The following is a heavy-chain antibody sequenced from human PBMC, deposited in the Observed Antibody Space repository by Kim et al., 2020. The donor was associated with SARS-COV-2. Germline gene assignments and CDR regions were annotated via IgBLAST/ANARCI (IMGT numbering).Heavy chain of an antibody. CDR2: IWYDGSNK. CDR1: GFTFSSYG. V-gene: IGHV3-33*01. Sequence: GGSLRLSCAASGFTFSSYGMHWVRQAPGKGLEWVAVIWYDGSNKYYADSVKGRFTISRDNSKNTLYLQMNSLRAEDTAVYYCARDLGGVYCSSTSCYGMDVWGQGTTVTVSS. J-gene: IGHJ6*02. D-gene: IGHD2-2*01. CDR3: ARDLGGVYCSSTSCYGMDV.